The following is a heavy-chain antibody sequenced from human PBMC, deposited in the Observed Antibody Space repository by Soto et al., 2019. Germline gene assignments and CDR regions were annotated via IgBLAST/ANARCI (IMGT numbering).Heavy chain of an antibody. D-gene: IGHD3-3*01. Sequence: ASVKVSCKASGYTFTSYGISWVRQAPGQGLEWMGWISAYNGNTNYAQKLQGRVTMTTDTSTSTAYMELRSLRSDDTAVYYCARDFLSYDFWSGYPSGPWGQGNPVTVSP. J-gene: IGHJ5*02. CDR2: ISAYNGNT. V-gene: IGHV1-18*01. CDR3: ARDFLSYDFWSGYPSGP. CDR1: GYTFTSYG.